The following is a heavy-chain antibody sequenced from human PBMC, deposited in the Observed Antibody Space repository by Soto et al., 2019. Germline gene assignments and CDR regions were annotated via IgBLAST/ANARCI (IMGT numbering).Heavy chain of an antibody. CDR1: GYTFTSYG. CDR3: ARAGYCSSTSCYPPRWFDP. V-gene: IGHV1-18*01. D-gene: IGHD2-2*01. CDR2: ISAYNGNT. Sequence: ASVKVSCKASGYTFTSYGISWVRQAPGQGLEWMGWISAYNGNTNYAQKLQGRVTMTTDTSTSTAYMELRSLRSDDTAVYYCARAGYCSSTSCYPPRWFDPWGQGTLVTVSS. J-gene: IGHJ5*02.